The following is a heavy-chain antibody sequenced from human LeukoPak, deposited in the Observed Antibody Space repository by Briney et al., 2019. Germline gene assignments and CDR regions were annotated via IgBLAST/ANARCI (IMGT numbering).Heavy chain of an antibody. Sequence: GGSLRLSCAASGFTFSSYSMNWVRQAPGKGLEWVSSISSSSSYIYYADSVKGRSTISRDNAKNSLYLQMNSLRAEDTAVYYCARADWDTAMIDYWGQGTLVTVSS. D-gene: IGHD5-18*01. CDR2: ISSSSSYI. CDR1: GFTFSSYS. CDR3: ARADWDTAMIDY. V-gene: IGHV3-21*01. J-gene: IGHJ4*02.